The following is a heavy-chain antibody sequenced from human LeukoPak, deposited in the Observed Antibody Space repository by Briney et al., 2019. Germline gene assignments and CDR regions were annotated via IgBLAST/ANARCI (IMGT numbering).Heavy chain of an antibody. CDR3: ARDLPPEDV. V-gene: IGHV3-30*03. CDR2: ISYDGSNI. Sequence: GGSLRLSCAASGFTFDDYAMHWVRQAPGKGLEWVALISYDGSNIQYADSLKGRFAISRDNSKNTLYLQMNSLRVDDTAVYYCARDLPPEDVWGQGTTVTVSS. CDR1: GFTFDDYA. J-gene: IGHJ6*02.